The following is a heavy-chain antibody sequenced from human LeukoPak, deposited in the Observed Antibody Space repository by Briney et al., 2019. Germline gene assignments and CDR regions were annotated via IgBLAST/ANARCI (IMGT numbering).Heavy chain of an antibody. D-gene: IGHD4-23*01. CDR3: ARENDGVSSLWFDP. CDR1: GGSISSYY. CDR2: IYYSGST. Sequence: SETLSLTCTVSGGSISSYYWSWVRQPPGKGLEWIGYIYYSGSTNYNPSLKSRVTISVDTSRNQFSLKLSSVTAADTAVYYCARENDGVSSLWFDPWGQGTLVTVSS. J-gene: IGHJ5*02. V-gene: IGHV4-59*01.